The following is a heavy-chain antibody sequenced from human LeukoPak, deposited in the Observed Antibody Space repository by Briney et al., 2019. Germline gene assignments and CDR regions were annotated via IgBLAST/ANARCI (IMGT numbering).Heavy chain of an antibody. V-gene: IGHV4-34*01. Sequence: PSEALSLTCTVSGVSISSNYWSWIRQPPGKGLEWIGEINHSGSTNYNPSLKSRVTISVDTSKNQFSLKLSSVTAADTAVYYCVGATQEPNAFDIWGQGTMVTVSS. J-gene: IGHJ3*02. CDR1: GVSISSNY. CDR2: INHSGST. CDR3: VGATQEPNAFDI.